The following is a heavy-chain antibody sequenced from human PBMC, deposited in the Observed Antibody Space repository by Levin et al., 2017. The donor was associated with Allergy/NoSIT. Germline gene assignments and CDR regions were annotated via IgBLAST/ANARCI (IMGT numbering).Heavy chain of an antibody. CDR2: ISGSGGST. CDR3: AKSSKPAARRCSGGSCYQGYFDY. J-gene: IGHJ4*02. D-gene: IGHD2-15*01. V-gene: IGHV3-23*01. Sequence: GESLKISCAASGFTFSSYAMSWVRQAPGKGLEWVSAISGSGGSTYYADSVKGRFTISRDNSKNTLYLQMNSLRAEDTAVYYCAKSSKPAARRCSGGSCYQGYFDYWGQGTLVTVSS. CDR1: GFTFSSYA.